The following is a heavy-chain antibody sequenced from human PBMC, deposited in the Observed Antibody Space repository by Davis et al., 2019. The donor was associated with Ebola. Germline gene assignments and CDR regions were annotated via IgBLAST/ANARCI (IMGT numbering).Heavy chain of an antibody. CDR3: ARGPHFGIRTDLFDF. CDR2: IKQGGNEK. V-gene: IGHV3-7*01. J-gene: IGHJ4*02. D-gene: IGHD1-14*01. Sequence: GESLKISCAASEFTFSKHWMAWVRQAPGKGLEWVANIKQGGNEKFYLDSVRGRFTISRDDAKNSVYLQMNSLGVEDTAVYYCARGPHFGIRTDLFDFWGRGTLVAVSS. CDR1: EFTFSKHW.